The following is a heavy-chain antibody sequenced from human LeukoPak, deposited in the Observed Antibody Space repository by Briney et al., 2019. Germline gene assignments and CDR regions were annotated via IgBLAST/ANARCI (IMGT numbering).Heavy chain of an antibody. CDR1: GYSISSGYY. D-gene: IGHD2-21*01. V-gene: IGHV4-38-2*01. J-gene: IGHJ5*02. CDR2: IYHSGST. Sequence: SETLSLTXAVSGYSISSGYYWGWIRQPPGKGLEWIGSIYHSGSTYYNPSLKSRVTISVDTSKNQFSLKLSSVTAADTAVYYCARHVFRNWFDPWGQGTLVTVSS. CDR3: ARHVFRNWFDP.